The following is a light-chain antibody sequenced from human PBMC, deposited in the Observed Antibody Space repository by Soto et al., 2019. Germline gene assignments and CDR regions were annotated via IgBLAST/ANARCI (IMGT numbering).Light chain of an antibody. V-gene: IGLV1-40*01. Sequence: QSALTQPPSVSGAPGQRVTISCTGSSSNIGAGYDVHWYQQLPGTAPKLLIYGNSNRPSGVPDRFSGSKSGTSASLAITGLQAEDEADYCCQSYDSSLSAVFGTGTKVTVL. CDR3: QSYDSSLSAV. J-gene: IGLJ1*01. CDR1: SSNIGAGYD. CDR2: GNS.